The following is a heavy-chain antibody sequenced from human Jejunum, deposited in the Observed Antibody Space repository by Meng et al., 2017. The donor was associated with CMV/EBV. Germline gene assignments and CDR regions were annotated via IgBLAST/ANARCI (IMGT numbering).Heavy chain of an antibody. J-gene: IGHJ4*02. V-gene: IGHV4-39*07. CDR1: SSSYY. D-gene: IGHD3-3*01. CDR3: ARGDDFWSGYSGHNFDY. CDR2: IYYSGSS. Sequence: SSSYYGGWIRQPPGKGLDWIGSIYYSGSSYYNPSLKSRVTISLDTSKNQFSLRLSSVTAADTAVYYCARGDDFWSGYSGHNFDYWGQGTLVTVSS.